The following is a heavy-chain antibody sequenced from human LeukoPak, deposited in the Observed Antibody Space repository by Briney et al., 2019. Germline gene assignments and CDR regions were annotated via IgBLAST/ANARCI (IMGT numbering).Heavy chain of an antibody. CDR1: GFTVSSNY. Sequence: PAGGSLRLSCAASGFTVSSNYMSWVRQAPGKGLEWVSAISGSGGSTYYADSVKGRFTISRDNSKNTLYLQMNSLRAEDTAVYYCARESGDGSSNWFDPWGQGTLVTVSS. CDR3: ARESGDGSSNWFDP. CDR2: ISGSGGST. D-gene: IGHD6-6*01. V-gene: IGHV3-23*01. J-gene: IGHJ5*02.